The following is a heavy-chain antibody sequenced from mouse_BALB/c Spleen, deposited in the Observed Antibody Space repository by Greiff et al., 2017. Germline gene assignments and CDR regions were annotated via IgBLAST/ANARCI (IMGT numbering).Heavy chain of an antibody. CDR3: APLYDYDAY. CDR1: GFNFNDYF. V-gene: IGHV14-3*02. CDR2: IDPSNGNT. Sequence: EVQLQQSGAELVKPGASVKLSCTASGFNFNDYFMHWVKQRPEQGLEWIGRIDPSNGNTKYDPKFQGKATITADKSSNTAYLQLSSLTSEDAAFYYCAPLYDYDAYWGQGTTLTVSS. J-gene: IGHJ2*01. D-gene: IGHD2-4*01.